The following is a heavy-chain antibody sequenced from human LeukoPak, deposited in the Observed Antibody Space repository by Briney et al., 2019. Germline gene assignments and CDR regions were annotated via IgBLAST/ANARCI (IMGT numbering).Heavy chain of an antibody. Sequence: ASVKVSCKTSGGTFSSYAISWVRQAPGQGLEWMGGIIPLFGTANYAQKFLGRVIITADESTSTTYMYLSSLKSEDTAVYYRAREWAGYGSGSYYYYWGQGTLVTVSS. D-gene: IGHD3-10*01. CDR2: IIPLFGTA. V-gene: IGHV1-69*13. CDR3: AREWAGYGSGSYYYY. CDR1: GGTFSSYA. J-gene: IGHJ4*02.